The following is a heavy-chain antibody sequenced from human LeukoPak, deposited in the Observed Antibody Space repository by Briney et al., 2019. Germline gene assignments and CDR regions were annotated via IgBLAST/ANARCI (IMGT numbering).Heavy chain of an antibody. J-gene: IGHJ6*04. D-gene: IGHD3-9*01. CDR2: IWSDGSNK. Sequence: GGSLRLSCAASGLAFNSYGMHWVRQAPGKGLEWVAVIWSDGSNKYYADSVKGRFTISRDNSKNTLYLQMSSLRAEDTAVYYCAKDVLRYSETPMDVWGRGTTVTVSS. V-gene: IGHV3-33*06. CDR3: AKDVLRYSETPMDV. CDR1: GLAFNSYG.